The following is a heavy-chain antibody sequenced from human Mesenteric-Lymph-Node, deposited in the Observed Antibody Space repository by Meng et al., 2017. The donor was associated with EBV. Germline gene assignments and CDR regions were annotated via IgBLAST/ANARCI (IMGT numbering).Heavy chain of an antibody. D-gene: IGHD1-7*01. Sequence: QVQLQESGPGLVTPSGTLSLTCAVSGGSISGNNWWSWIRQPPGKGLEWIGEVFHIGSTNYNPSLKSRVTISLDKSKNQFSLKLTSVTAADTAVYFCARVSEISGTWLDCWGQGTLVTVSS. CDR1: GGSISGNNW. CDR3: ARVSEISGTWLDC. J-gene: IGHJ1*01. V-gene: IGHV4-4*02. CDR2: VFHIGST.